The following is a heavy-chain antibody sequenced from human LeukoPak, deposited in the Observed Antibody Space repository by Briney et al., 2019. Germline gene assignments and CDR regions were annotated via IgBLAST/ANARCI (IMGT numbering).Heavy chain of an antibody. CDR3: AREGRGYSSGWSFDY. CDR1: GSTVSSNY. V-gene: IGHV3-66*01. Sequence: PGGSLRLSCAASGSTVSSNYMSWVRQAPGKGLEWVSVIYSGGSTYYADSVKGRFTISRDNSKNTLYLQMNSLRAEDTAVYYCAREGRGYSSGWSFDYWGQGTLVTVSS. J-gene: IGHJ4*02. CDR2: IYSGGST. D-gene: IGHD6-19*01.